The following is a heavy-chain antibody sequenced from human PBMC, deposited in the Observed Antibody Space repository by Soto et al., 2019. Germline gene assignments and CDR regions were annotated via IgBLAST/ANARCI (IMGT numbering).Heavy chain of an antibody. CDR1: GYTFTNFG. V-gene: IGHV1-18*01. J-gene: IGHJ4*02. CDR3: AREGTPIDY. Sequence: GASVKVSCKAFGYTFTNFGISWVRQAPGQGLEWMGWISAYNGNTNYAQKFQGRVTMTTDTSTSTAYMEVRSLRFDDTAVYYCAREGTPIDYWGQGTLVTVSS. D-gene: IGHD2-15*01. CDR2: ISAYNGNT.